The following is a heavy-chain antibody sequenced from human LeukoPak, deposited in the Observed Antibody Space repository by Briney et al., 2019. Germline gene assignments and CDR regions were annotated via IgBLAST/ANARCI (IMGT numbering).Heavy chain of an antibody. Sequence: GGSLRLSCAASGFTFSNAWMSWVRQAPGKGLEWVSVIYSGGGTYYADSVKGRFTISRDNSKNTLYLQMNSLRAEDTAVYYCARETYSSSPPYWYYGMDVWGQGTTVTVSS. D-gene: IGHD6-6*01. V-gene: IGHV3-66*01. J-gene: IGHJ6*02. CDR3: ARETYSSSPPYWYYGMDV. CDR1: GFTFSNAW. CDR2: IYSGGGT.